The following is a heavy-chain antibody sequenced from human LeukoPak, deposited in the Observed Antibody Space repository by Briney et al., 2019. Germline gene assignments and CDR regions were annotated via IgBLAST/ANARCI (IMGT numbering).Heavy chain of an antibody. D-gene: IGHD3-10*01. CDR1: GGSISTSNYY. V-gene: IGHV4-39*01. CDR2: IFYSGST. J-gene: IGHJ5*02. CDR3: ARNRYYYGSGNYGVPNWFDP. Sequence: SETLSLTCTVSGGSISTSNYYWGWIRQPPGKGLEGIGNIFYSGSTYYNPSLKSRVTISVDTSKNQFSLKLNSVTAADTAVYYCARNRYYYGSGNYGVPNWFDPWGQGTLVTVSS.